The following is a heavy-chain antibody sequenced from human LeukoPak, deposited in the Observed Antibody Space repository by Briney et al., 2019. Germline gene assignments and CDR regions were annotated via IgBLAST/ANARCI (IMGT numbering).Heavy chain of an antibody. V-gene: IGHV3-30*04. CDR1: GFTFSSYA. J-gene: IGHJ4*02. D-gene: IGHD5-24*01. Sequence: GGSLRLSCAASGFTFSSYAMHWVRQAPGKGLEWVAVISYDGSNKYYADSVKGRFTISRDNAKNTLYLQMNSLRAEDTAVYYCARWEMANDYWGQGTLVTVSS. CDR2: ISYDGSNK. CDR3: ARWEMANDY.